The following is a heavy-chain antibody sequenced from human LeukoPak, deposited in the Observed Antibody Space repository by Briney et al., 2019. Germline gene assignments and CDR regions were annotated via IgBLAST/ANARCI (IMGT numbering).Heavy chain of an antibody. D-gene: IGHD1-26*01. CDR2: ISGSGGST. J-gene: IGHJ3*02. V-gene: IGHV3-23*01. CDR1: GFTFSSYA. Sequence: GGSLRLSCAASGFTFSSYAMSWVRQAPGKGLEWVSAISGSGGSTYYADSVKGRFTISRDNSKNTLYLQMNSLRAEDTAVYYCAKDQGAGVWRGSSAFDIWGQGTMVTVSS. CDR3: AKDQGAGVWRGSSAFDI.